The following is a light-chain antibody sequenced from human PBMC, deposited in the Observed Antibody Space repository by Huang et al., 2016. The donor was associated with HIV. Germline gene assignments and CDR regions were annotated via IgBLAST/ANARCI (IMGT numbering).Light chain of an antibody. Sequence: AIQITQSPSSLSAAVGDRVTITCRASQGIRNDLGWYQQKPGKAPKVLIYAASTLQSGVPSRFSGSGSGTDFTLTISSLQPEDSATYFCLQDFNYPWTFGQGTKVEIK. J-gene: IGKJ1*01. CDR3: LQDFNYPWT. CDR1: QGIRND. V-gene: IGKV1-6*01. CDR2: AAS.